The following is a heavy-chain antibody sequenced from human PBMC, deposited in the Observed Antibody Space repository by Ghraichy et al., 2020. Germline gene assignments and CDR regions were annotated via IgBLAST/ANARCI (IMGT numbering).Heavy chain of an antibody. CDR3: AKENCARWCAFDI. V-gene: IGHV3-30*18. CDR1: GFTFSSYG. Sequence: GGSLRLSCAASGFTFSSYGMHWVRQAPGKGLEWVALISYDGSNKYYADSVKGRFTISRDNSENTLSLQMNSLSADDTAVYYCAKENCARWCAFDIWGQGTMVTVSS. J-gene: IGHJ3*02. CDR2: ISYDGSNK. D-gene: IGHD1-1*01.